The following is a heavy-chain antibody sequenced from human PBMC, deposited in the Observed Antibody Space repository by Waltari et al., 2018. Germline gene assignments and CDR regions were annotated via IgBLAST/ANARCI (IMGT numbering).Heavy chain of an antibody. V-gene: IGHV3-74*01. D-gene: IGHD5-12*01. J-gene: IGHJ4*02. Sequence: EVQLVESGGGLAQPGGYLRLSCVDSGLPFSSSWMPGVRQAPGKGLVWVSRINSDGSTTNYADSVKGRFTISRDNAKNTLYLQMNSLRAEDTAVYYCAKGGGWLQDYWGQGTLVTVSS. CDR2: INSDGSTT. CDR1: GLPFSSSW. CDR3: AKGGGWLQDY.